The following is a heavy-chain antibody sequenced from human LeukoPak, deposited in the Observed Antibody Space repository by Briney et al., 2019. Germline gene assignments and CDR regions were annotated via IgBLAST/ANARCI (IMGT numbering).Heavy chain of an antibody. CDR3: ARGLMMGAKYYGSGREVDY. J-gene: IGHJ4*02. D-gene: IGHD3-10*01. V-gene: IGHV3-48*03. Sequence: PGGSLRLSCAASGFTFSSYEMNWVRQAPGKGLEWVSYISSSGSTIYYADSVKGRFTISRDNAKNSLYLQMNSLGAEDTAVYYCARGLMMGAKYYGSGREVDYWGQGTLVTVSS. CDR2: ISSSGSTI. CDR1: GFTFSSYE.